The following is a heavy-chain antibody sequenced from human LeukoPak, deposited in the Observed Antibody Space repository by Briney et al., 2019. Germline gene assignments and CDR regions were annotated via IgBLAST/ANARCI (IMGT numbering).Heavy chain of an antibody. Sequence: SETLSLTCTVSGGSISSYYWSWIRQTPGKGLEWIGYIYYSGSTNYNPSLKSRVTISVDTSKNQLPLKLSSVTAADTAVYYCARERYFSGDTCFVDAFDIWGQGTMVTVSS. CDR1: GGSISSYY. CDR2: IYYSGST. J-gene: IGHJ3*02. D-gene: IGHD2-15*01. V-gene: IGHV4-59*01. CDR3: ARERYFSGDTCFVDAFDI.